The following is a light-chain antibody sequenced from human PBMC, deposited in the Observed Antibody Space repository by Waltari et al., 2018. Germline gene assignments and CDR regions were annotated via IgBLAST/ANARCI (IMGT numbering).Light chain of an antibody. Sequence: PGTLSLSPGERATLSCRASQSVSSSYLAWYQQKPGQAPRLLIYGASSRATGIPDRFSGSGSGTDFTLTISRLEPEDFAVYYCQQYVTFGQGTKLEIK. V-gene: IGKV3-20*01. CDR2: GAS. CDR1: QSVSSSY. J-gene: IGKJ2*01. CDR3: QQYVT.